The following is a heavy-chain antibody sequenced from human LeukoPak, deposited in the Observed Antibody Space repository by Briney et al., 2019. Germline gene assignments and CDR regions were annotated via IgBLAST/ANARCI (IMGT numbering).Heavy chain of an antibody. CDR2: ISYDGSNK. J-gene: IGHJ4*02. CDR1: GFTFSSYG. CDR3: AKAGGIAVAGTFDY. V-gene: IGHV3-30*18. Sequence: GGSLRLSCAASGFTFSSYGMHWVRQAPGKGLECVAVISYDGSNKYYADSVKGRFTISRDNSKNTLYLQMNSLRAEDTAVYYCAKAGGIAVAGTFDYWGQGTLVTVSS. D-gene: IGHD6-19*01.